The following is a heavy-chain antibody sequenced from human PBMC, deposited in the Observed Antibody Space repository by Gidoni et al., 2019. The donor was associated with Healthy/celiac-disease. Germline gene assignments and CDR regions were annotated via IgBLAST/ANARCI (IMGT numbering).Heavy chain of an antibody. CDR3: ASRIAVAGTGLWFDP. V-gene: IGHV4-59*01. J-gene: IGHJ5*02. D-gene: IGHD6-19*01. CDR1: GGSISSYY. Sequence: QVQLQESGPGLVKPSETLSLTCTVSGGSISSYYWSWIRQPPGKGLEWIGYIYYSGSTNSTPPLKSRVTISVDTSKHPFSLKLSSVTAADTAVYYCASRIAVAGTGLWFDPWGQGTLVTVSS. CDR2: IYYSGST.